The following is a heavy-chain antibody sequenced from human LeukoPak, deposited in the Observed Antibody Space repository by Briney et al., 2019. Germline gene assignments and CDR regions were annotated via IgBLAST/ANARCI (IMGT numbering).Heavy chain of an antibody. Sequence: PSETLSLTCTVSGGSISSYYWSWIRQPPGKGLEWIGYIDYSGSTNYNPSLKSRVTISVDTSKNQFPLKLSSVTAADTAVYYCARREGCSSTSCHDAFDIWGQGTMVTVSS. CDR1: GGSISSYY. CDR3: ARREGCSSTSCHDAFDI. V-gene: IGHV4-59*12. D-gene: IGHD2-2*01. CDR2: IDYSGST. J-gene: IGHJ3*02.